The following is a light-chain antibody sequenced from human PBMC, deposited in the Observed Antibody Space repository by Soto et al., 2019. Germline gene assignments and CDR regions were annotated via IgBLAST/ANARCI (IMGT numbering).Light chain of an antibody. CDR3: STLIRSNTLV. Sequence: QSALTQPASVSGSPGQSITISCTGTSSDVDNFNYVSWYQHHPGKAPKFMIYAVSNRPSGVSNRFSGSKSGNTASLTISGLQADDEADYYCSTLIRSNTLVFGTGTKLTVL. V-gene: IGLV2-14*03. CDR2: AVS. CDR1: SSDVDNFNY. J-gene: IGLJ1*01.